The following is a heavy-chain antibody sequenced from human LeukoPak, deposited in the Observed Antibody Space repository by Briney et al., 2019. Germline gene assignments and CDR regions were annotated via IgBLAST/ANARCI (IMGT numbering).Heavy chain of an antibody. CDR1: GFTFSSYD. D-gene: IGHD4-17*01. CDR2: ICTAGDP. CDR3: ARGGLTTKSSFYYYGMDV. Sequence: GGALRLSCAASGFTFSSYDMHGVGQAGGKGLEGVSAICTAGDPYYPGSVKGRFTISRENAKNSLYLQMNSLRAGDTAVYYCARGGLTTKSSFYYYGMDVWGKGTTVTVSS. V-gene: IGHV3-13*05. J-gene: IGHJ6*04.